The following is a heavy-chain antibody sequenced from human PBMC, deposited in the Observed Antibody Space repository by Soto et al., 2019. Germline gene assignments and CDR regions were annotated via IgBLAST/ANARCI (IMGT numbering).Heavy chain of an antibody. CDR3: ARYKSDIEMPRLYYFDY. Sequence: PSATPSPTGSLSGDSLSGYYWILIRPPPGKGLEYLAYMYHTGNAKYNPSLQSRVTLSLDTSNNQFSLKLTSVTAADTAVYYCARYKSDIEMPRLYYFDYWGQGTVVTVSS. D-gene: IGHD5-12*01. CDR1: GDSLSGYY. J-gene: IGHJ4*02. V-gene: IGHV4-59*12. CDR2: MYHTGNA.